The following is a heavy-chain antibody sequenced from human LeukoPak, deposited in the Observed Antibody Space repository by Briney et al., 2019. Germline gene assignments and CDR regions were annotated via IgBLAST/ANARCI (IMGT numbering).Heavy chain of an antibody. CDR1: GFTFSSYW. V-gene: IGHV3-74*01. D-gene: IGHD3-3*02. CDR3: ARAGLSDAFDI. Sequence: SGGSLRLSCAASGFTFSSYWMHWVRQAPGKGLVWVSRINRDGSTTTYADSVKGRFTISRDNAKNTLYLQINSLGAEDTAVYCCARAGLSDAFDIWGQGAMVTVSS. CDR2: INRDGSTT. J-gene: IGHJ3*02.